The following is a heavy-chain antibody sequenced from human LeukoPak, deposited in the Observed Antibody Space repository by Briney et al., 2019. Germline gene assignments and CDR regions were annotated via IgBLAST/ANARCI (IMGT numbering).Heavy chain of an antibody. V-gene: IGHV7-4-1*02. CDR1: GYTFTSYA. D-gene: IGHD6-19*01. Sequence: GASVKVSCKASGYTFTSYAMNWVRQAPGQGLEWMGWINTNTGNPTYAQGFTGRFVFSLDTSVSTAYLQISSLKAEDTAVYYCARDPGSFLSSSGWLNWFDPWGQGTLVTVSS. CDR2: INTNTGNP. CDR3: ARDPGSFLSSSGWLNWFDP. J-gene: IGHJ5*02.